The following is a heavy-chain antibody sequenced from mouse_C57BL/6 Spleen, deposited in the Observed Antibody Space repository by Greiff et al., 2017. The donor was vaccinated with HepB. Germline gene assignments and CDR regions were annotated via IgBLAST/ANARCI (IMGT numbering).Heavy chain of an antibody. J-gene: IGHJ4*01. CDR1: GYSFTGYY. Sequence: EVQLVESGPELVKPGASVKISCKASGYSFTGYYMHWVKQSSEKSLEWIGEINPSTGGTSYNQKFKGKATLTVDKSSSTAYMQLKSLTSEDSAVYYCARSGFITTVVATGDAMDYWGQGTSVTVSS. CDR3: ARSGFITTVVATGDAMDY. D-gene: IGHD1-1*01. CDR2: INPSTGGT. V-gene: IGHV1-43*01.